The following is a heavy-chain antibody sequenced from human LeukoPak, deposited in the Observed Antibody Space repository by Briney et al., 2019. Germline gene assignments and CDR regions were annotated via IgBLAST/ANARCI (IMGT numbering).Heavy chain of an antibody. V-gene: IGHV3-20*04. CDR3: ARLGSGYYVDYYYYMDV. CDR2: INWNGGST. Sequence: GGSLRLSCAASGFTFDDYGMSWVRQAPGKEVEWVSGINWNGGSTGYADSVKGRFTISRDNAKNSLYLQMNSLRAEDTALYYCARLGSGYYVDYYYYMDVWGKGTTVTIS. CDR1: GFTFDDYG. D-gene: IGHD3-22*01. J-gene: IGHJ6*03.